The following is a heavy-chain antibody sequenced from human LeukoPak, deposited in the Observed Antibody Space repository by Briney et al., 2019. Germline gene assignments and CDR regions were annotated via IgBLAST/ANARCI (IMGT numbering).Heavy chain of an antibody. CDR2: IYITGNT. Sequence: PSETLSLTCTVSGHSMSSFNWTWIRQPAGKGLEWIGHIYITGNTYYNPSLESRVTLSIDTSKNQFSLKLTSVTAADTAVYYCARSSNYASDIWGQGASVTVSS. V-gene: IGHV4-4*07. CDR3: ARSSNYASDI. CDR1: GHSMSSFN. J-gene: IGHJ3*02. D-gene: IGHD4-11*01.